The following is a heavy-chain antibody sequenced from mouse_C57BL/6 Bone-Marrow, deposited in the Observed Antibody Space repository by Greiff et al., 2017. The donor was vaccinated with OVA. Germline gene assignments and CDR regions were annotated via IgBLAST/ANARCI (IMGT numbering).Heavy chain of an antibody. CDR2: ISSGGSYT. V-gene: IGHV5-6*01. D-gene: IGHD2-4*01. CDR1: GFTFSSYG. CDR3: ARLLRRCAY. J-gene: IGHJ3*01. Sequence: EVKLMESGGDLVKPGGSLKLSCAASGFTFSSYGMSWVRQTPDKRLEWVATISSGGSYTYYPDSVKGRFTISRDNAKNTLYLQMSSLKSEDTAMYYCARLLRRCAYWGQGTLVTVSA.